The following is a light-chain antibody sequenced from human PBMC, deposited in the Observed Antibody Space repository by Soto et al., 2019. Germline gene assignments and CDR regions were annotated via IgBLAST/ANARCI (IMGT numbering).Light chain of an antibody. CDR2: DAS. CDR3: QQYGSSAPIT. CDR1: QSVNSY. J-gene: IGKJ5*01. V-gene: IGKV3-20*01. Sequence: EIVLTQSPATLSLSPGERAALSCRASQSVNSYLAWYQQKPGQAPRLLIYDASNRATGIPDRFSGSGSGTDFTLTISRLEPEDFALYYCQQYGSSAPITFGQGTRLEI.